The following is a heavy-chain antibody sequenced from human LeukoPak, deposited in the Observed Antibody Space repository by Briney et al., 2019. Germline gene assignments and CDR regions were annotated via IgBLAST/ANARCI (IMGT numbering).Heavy chain of an antibody. J-gene: IGHJ4*02. CDR3: AMATRWLNFDY. CDR1: GFTVNSKY. Sequence: PGGSLRLSCAASGFTVNSKYMNWVRQAPGKGLEWVSIFYSGGTTHYTDSVKGRFVISRDNSKNTLYLQMNSLRVEDTAVYYCAMATRWLNFDYWGQGTLVTVSS. V-gene: IGHV3-66*01. D-gene: IGHD5-24*01. CDR2: FYSGGTT.